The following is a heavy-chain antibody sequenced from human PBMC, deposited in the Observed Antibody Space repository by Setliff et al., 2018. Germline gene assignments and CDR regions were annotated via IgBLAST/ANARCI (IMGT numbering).Heavy chain of an antibody. V-gene: IGHV4-59*02. Sequence: SETLSLTCTVSGGSVRGYYWNWIRQPPGKGLEWVGYIHYSGTTNYNPSLKSRVTLSLDTAKNQFSLELRAVTAADTALYYCARENGYCSGGACYFMFDYWGQGTLVTVSS. J-gene: IGHJ4*02. CDR1: GGSVRGYY. CDR3: ARENGYCSGGACYFMFDY. D-gene: IGHD2-15*01. CDR2: IHYSGTT.